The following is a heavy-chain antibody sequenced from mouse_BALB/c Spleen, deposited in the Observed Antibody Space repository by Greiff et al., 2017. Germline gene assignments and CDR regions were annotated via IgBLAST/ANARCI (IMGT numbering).Heavy chain of an antibody. CDR1: GFTFSSFG. V-gene: IGHV5-17*02. CDR2: ISSGSSTI. CDR3: ARVGYDDAMDY. D-gene: IGHD2-14*01. Sequence: DVQLVESGGGLVQPGGSRKLSCAASGFTFSSFGMHWVRQAPEKGLEWVAYISSGSSTIYYADTVKGRFTISRDNPKNTLFLQMTSLRSEDTAMYYCARVGYDDAMDYWGQGTSVTVSS. J-gene: IGHJ4*01.